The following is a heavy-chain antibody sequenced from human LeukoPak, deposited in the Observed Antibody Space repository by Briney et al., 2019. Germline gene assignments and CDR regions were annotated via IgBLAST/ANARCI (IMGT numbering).Heavy chain of an antibody. CDR2: INPNSGVT. CDR1: GYTFTGYY. Sequence: ASVKVSCKASGYTFTGYYLHWVRQALGQGLEWVGWINPNSGVTNYAQKFQGRVSMTSDTSISTVYMELSRLRSDDTAVYYCSREDYWGQGTLVTVSS. J-gene: IGHJ4*02. V-gene: IGHV1-2*02. CDR3: SREDY.